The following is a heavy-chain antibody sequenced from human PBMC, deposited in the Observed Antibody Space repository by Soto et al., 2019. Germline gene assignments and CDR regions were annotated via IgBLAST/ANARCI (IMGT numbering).Heavy chain of an antibody. V-gene: IGHV4-59*01. CDR3: ARASPYGDYALDN. CDR2: ISYSGST. D-gene: IGHD4-17*01. CDR1: GGSISSYY. J-gene: IGHJ4*02. Sequence: PSETLSLTCTVSGGSISSYYWIWIRQPPGKGLEWIGYISYSGSTNYNPSLKSRPTISVDTSKNQFSLKLRSVTAADTAVYYCARASPYGDYALDNWGQGTLVTVSS.